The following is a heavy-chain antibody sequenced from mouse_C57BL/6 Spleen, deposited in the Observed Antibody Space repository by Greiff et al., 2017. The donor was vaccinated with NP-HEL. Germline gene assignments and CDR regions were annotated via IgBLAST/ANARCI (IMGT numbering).Heavy chain of an antibody. Sequence: EVQLVESGGGLVQPGGSLKLSCAASGFTFSDYYMYWVRQTPEKRLEWVAYISNGGGSTYYPDTVKGRFTISRDNAKNTLYLQMSRLKSEDTAMYYCARRYYYGSKLYFDVWGTGTTVTVSS. J-gene: IGHJ1*03. CDR1: GFTFSDYY. V-gene: IGHV5-12*01. CDR2: ISNGGGST. CDR3: ARRYYYGSKLYFDV. D-gene: IGHD1-1*01.